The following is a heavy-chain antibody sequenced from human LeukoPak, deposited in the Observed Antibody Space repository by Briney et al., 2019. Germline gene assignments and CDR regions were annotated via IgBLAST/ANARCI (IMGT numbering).Heavy chain of an antibody. J-gene: IGHJ4*02. CDR3: ARDDYYGSGSYLH. Sequence: PSETLSLSCAVSGGSISSSTLWSWVRQTPGKGLEWIGEVYPSGSTNYNPSLKSRVTILVDKSRNQFSLSLNSVTAADTAVYYCARDDYYGSGSYLHWGQGTLVTVSS. V-gene: IGHV4-4*02. CDR2: VYPSGST. CDR1: GGSISSSTL. D-gene: IGHD3-10*01.